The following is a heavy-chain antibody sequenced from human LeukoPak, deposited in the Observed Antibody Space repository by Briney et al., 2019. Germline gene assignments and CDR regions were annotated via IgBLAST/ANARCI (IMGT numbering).Heavy chain of an antibody. Sequence: PGGSLRLSCAASGFTFSDYYMSWIRQAPGKGLEGVSYISSSGSTIYYADSVKGRFTISRDNAKNSLYLQMNSLRAEDTAVHYCASMYIAAAGKAESYYFDYWGQGTLVTVSS. V-gene: IGHV3-11*01. J-gene: IGHJ4*02. D-gene: IGHD6-13*01. CDR2: ISSSGSTI. CDR1: GFTFSDYY. CDR3: ASMYIAAAGKAESYYFDY.